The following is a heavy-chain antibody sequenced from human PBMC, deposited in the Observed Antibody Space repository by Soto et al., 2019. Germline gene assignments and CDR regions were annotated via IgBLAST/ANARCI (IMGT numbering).Heavy chain of an antibody. J-gene: IGHJ4*02. CDR1: GFTFSSYS. V-gene: IGHV3-21*01. CDR2: ISSSSYI. Sequence: PGGSLRLSCAASGFTFSSYSMNWVRQAPGKGLEWVSSISSSSYIYYADSVKGRFTISRDNAKNSLYLQMNSLRAEDTAVYYCARVRTTNRRIDYWGQGTLVTVSS. D-gene: IGHD1-1*01. CDR3: ARVRTTNRRIDY.